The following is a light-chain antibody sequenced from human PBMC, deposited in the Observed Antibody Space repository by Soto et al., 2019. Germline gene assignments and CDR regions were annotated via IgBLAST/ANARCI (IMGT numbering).Light chain of an antibody. CDR1: QSISIY. V-gene: IGKV1-39*01. CDR3: QHSYSTPPT. J-gene: IGKJ1*01. CDR2: AAS. Sequence: DIQMTQSPSSLSASVGDRVTITCRASQSISIYLNWYQQIPGKAPKLLIYAASSLQSGVPSRFSGGGSGADFTLTISSLQPEDFATYYCQHSYSTPPTFGQGTKVESK.